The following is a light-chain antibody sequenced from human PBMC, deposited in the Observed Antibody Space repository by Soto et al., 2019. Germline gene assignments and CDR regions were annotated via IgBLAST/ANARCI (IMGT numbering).Light chain of an antibody. Sequence: EIVLTISPGTLSLSPGERATLSCRASQSVSSSYLAWYQQKPGQAPRLLIYGASSRATGIPDRFSGSGSGTDFTLTISRLEPEDFAVYYCQQYGSSVTFGQGTKVDIK. J-gene: IGKJ1*01. CDR1: QSVSSSY. V-gene: IGKV3-20*01. CDR3: QQYGSSVT. CDR2: GAS.